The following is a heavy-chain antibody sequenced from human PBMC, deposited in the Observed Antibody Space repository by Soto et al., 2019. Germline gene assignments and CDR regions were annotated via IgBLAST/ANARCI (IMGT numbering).Heavy chain of an antibody. D-gene: IGHD1-26*01. CDR1: GFTFSTYW. J-gene: IGHJ6*02. V-gene: IGHV3-7*01. CDR2: IKQDGTEK. Sequence: EVQLVESGGGLVQPGGSLRLSCAASGFTFSTYWMSWVRRTPGKGLEWVANIKQDGTEKYYVDSVRGRLTVSRDNAKCSLYLQMNSLRVEDTAVYYCTTSPHRDSERVFVWGQGTAVTVS. CDR3: TTSPHRDSERVFV.